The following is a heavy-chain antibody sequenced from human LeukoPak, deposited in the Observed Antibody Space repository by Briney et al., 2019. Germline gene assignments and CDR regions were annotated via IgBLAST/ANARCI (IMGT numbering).Heavy chain of an antibody. D-gene: IGHD5-24*01. Sequence: GGSLRLSCAASGLTFSSYGMHWVRQAPGKGLEWVAVIWYDGSNKYYADSVKGRFTISRDNSKNTLYLQMNSLRAEDTAVYYCARGGGYNPFDYWGQGTLVTVSS. J-gene: IGHJ4*02. CDR2: IWYDGSNK. CDR1: GLTFSSYG. V-gene: IGHV3-33*01. CDR3: ARGGGYNPFDY.